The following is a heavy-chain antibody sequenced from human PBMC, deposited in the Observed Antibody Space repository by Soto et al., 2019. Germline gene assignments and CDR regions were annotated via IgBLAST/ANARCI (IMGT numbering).Heavy chain of an antibody. D-gene: IGHD3-10*01. V-gene: IGHV4-59*01. CDR2: IYYGGST. CDR3: ARVVRGETKNPPQTDYGMDV. CDR1: GDSISSNY. J-gene: IGHJ6*02. Sequence: SETLSLTCTVSGDSISSNYWNWIRQPPGKGLELIGYIYYGGSTNYNPSLKSRVTISKDTSKNQVVLTMTNMDPVDTATYYCARVVRGETKNPPQTDYGMDVWGQGTTVTVSS.